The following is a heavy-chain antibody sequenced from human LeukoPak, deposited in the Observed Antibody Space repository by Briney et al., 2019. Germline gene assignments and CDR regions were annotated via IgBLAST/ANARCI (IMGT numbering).Heavy chain of an antibody. D-gene: IGHD2-21*02. CDR3: ARIYCGGDCLDSAPLSDAFDI. Sequence: GGSLRLSCAASGFPFSSYGMHWVRQAPGKGLEWVAVIWYDGSKKYYGDSVKGRFTTSRDNSKSTLYLQVNSLRAEDTAVYYCARIYCGGDCLDSAPLSDAFDIWGQGTMVTVSS. CDR1: GFPFSSYG. V-gene: IGHV3-33*01. CDR2: IWYDGSKK. J-gene: IGHJ3*02.